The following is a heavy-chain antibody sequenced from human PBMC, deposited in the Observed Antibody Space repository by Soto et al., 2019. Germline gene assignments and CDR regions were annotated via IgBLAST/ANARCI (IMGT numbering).Heavy chain of an antibody. CDR3: AKDRSSTSLFDY. J-gene: IGHJ4*02. CDR2: ISFDGINQ. D-gene: IGHD2-2*01. Sequence: PGGSLRLSCAASGFTFSSYGMHWVRQAPGKGLEWVAVISFDGINQYYADSVKGRFTISRDTSKNTLYLQMNSLRVEDTAVYYCAKDRSSTSLFDYWGQGTLVTVSS. CDR1: GFTFSSYG. V-gene: IGHV3-30*18.